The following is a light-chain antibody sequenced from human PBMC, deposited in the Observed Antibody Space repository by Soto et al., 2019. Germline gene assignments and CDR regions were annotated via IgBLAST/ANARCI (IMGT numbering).Light chain of an antibody. CDR1: SGHSSYA. J-gene: IGLJ3*02. Sequence: QSVLTQSPSGSASLGASVKLTCTLSSGHSSYAIAWHQQQPEKGPRYLMKLNSDGSHNKGDGIPDRFSGSSSGAERYLTISSLQSEDEADYYCQTWGTGFWVFGGGTKLTVL. CDR3: QTWGTGFWV. CDR2: LNSDGSH. V-gene: IGLV4-69*01.